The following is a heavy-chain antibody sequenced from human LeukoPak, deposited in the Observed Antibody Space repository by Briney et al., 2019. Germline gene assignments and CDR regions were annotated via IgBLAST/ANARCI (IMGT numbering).Heavy chain of an antibody. CDR1: GFTFSSYA. J-gene: IGHJ4*02. CDR3: ARAATAMVWWDPRNYFDY. D-gene: IGHD5-18*01. CDR2: ISYDGSNK. V-gene: IGHV3-30-3*01. Sequence: GGSLRLSCAASGFTFSSYAMHWVRQAPGKGLEWVAVISYDGSNKYYADSVKGRFTISRDNSKNTLYLQMNSLRAEDTAVHYCARAATAMVWWDPRNYFDYWGQGTLVTVSS.